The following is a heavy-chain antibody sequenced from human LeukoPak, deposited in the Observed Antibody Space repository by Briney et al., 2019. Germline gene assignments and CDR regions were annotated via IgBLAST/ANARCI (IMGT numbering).Heavy chain of an antibody. Sequence: SVKVSCKASGGTYSSYAISWVRQAPGQGLEWMGGIIPIFGTANYAQKFQGRVTITADESTSTAYMELSSLRSEDTAVYYCASSFYYYGSGSYYIHWGQGALVTVSS. CDR1: GGTYSSYA. V-gene: IGHV1-69*13. J-gene: IGHJ4*02. CDR2: IIPIFGTA. D-gene: IGHD3-10*01. CDR3: ASSFYYYGSGSYYIH.